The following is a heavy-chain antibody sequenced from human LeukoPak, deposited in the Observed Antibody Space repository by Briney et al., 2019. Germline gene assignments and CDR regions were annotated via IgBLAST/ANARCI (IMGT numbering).Heavy chain of an antibody. V-gene: IGHV3-23*01. CDR1: GFTFSSYT. J-gene: IGHJ4*02. CDR3: YASKRGYSYVFDY. Sequence: WSLRLSCAASGFTFSSYTMSLVRQAPGKGLEWVSAISGSGGSTYYADSVKGRFTISRDNSKNPLYLQMNSLRAEDTAVYYCYASKRGYSYVFDYWGQGTLVTVSS. CDR2: ISGSGGST. D-gene: IGHD5-18*01.